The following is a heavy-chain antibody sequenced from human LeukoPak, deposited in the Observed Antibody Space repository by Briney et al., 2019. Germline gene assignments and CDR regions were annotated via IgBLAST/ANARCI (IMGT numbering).Heavy chain of an antibody. V-gene: IGHV3-13*01. Sequence: GGSLRLSCAASGFTFSTYDMHWVRQATGKGLEWVSAIGTAGDTYYPDSVKGRFTISSENAKNSLYLQMNSLRAGDTAVYYCARRRQPPGMDVWGQGTTVTVSS. CDR2: IGTAGDT. CDR3: ARRRQPPGMDV. CDR1: GFTFSTYD. D-gene: IGHD5-18*01. J-gene: IGHJ6*02.